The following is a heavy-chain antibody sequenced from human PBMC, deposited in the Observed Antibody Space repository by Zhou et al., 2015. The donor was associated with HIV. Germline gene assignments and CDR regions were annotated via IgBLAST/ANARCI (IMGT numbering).Heavy chain of an antibody. D-gene: IGHD2-2*01. Sequence: QVQLVQSGAELKKPGASVKVSCKASDYTFTNYGITWVRQAPGQGLEWMGWISANNGQTKYAQKFQGRVTMTTDTPTSTAYMELRSLKSDDTAVYYCARDSPIVGVPTTNYYYGMDVWGQGTTVTVSS. J-gene: IGHJ6*02. CDR2: ISANNGQT. V-gene: IGHV1-18*01. CDR3: ARDSPIVGVPTTNYYYGMDV. CDR1: DYTFTNYG.